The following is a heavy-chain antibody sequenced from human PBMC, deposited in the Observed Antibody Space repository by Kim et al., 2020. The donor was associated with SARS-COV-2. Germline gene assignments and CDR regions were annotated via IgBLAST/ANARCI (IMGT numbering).Heavy chain of an antibody. CDR2: ISTNTGNP. Sequence: ASVKVSCKASGYTFTSYAMNWVRQAPGQGLEWMGWISTNTGNPTYAQGFTGRFVFTSDTSVSTAYMQISSLKAEDTAVYYCARDRRFFPRLGYYYDRSGPGRKNWFDPWGQGTLFTVSS. J-gene: IGHJ5*02. V-gene: IGHV7-4-1*02. CDR1: GYTFTSYA. D-gene: IGHD3-22*01. CDR3: ARDRRFFPRLGYYYDRSGPGRKNWFDP.